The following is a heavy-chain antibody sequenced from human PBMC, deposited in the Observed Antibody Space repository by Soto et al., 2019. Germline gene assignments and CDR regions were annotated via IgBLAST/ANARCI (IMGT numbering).Heavy chain of an antibody. V-gene: IGHV5-10-1*01. J-gene: IGHJ4*02. CDR2: IDPSDSYP. D-gene: IGHD6-13*01. CDR1: GDSFTRYG. Sequence: PGEALKISCEGSGDSFTRYGMSCGRHRPQKGLAWMVRIDPSDSYPNSSPSLQGHVTLSADKSISTAYLQWSSLKASDTAMHYRARLQAAAGENDLTFDHWGQGPVVPVSS. CDR3: ARLQAAAGENDLTFDH.